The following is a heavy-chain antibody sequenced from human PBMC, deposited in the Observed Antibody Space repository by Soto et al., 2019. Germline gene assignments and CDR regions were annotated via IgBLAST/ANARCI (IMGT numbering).Heavy chain of an antibody. CDR2: INHSGST. D-gene: IGHD3-10*01. CDR3: ARCILWPRTPTPGDAFDI. V-gene: IGHV4-34*01. Sequence: SPTLSLTCAVYGGSFSGYYWSWIRQPPGKGLEWIGEINHSGSTNYNPSLKSRVTISVDTSKNQFSLKLSSVTAAATAVYYCARCILWPRTPTPGDAFDIWGQGTMVTVSS. CDR1: GGSFSGYY. J-gene: IGHJ3*02.